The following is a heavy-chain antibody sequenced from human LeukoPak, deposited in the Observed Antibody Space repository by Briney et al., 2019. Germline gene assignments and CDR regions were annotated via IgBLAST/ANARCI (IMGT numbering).Heavy chain of an antibody. Sequence: GGSLRLSCAASGFTFSNYGMHWVRQAPGKGLEWVANIKLDGSEKYYVDSVKGRFTISRDNAKKSLYLQMNSLRDEDTAVYYCARDFFAFGGVIALLDYWGQGTLVTVSS. D-gene: IGHD3-16*02. V-gene: IGHV3-7*01. CDR2: IKLDGSEK. J-gene: IGHJ4*02. CDR1: GFTFSNYG. CDR3: ARDFFAFGGVIALLDY.